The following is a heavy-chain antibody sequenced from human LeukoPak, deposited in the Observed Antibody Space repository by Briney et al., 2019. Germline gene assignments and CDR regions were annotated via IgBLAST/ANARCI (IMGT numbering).Heavy chain of an antibody. Sequence: GGSLRLSCAASGFIFSNYGMHWVRQAPGKGLEWVAVIWNDGTIKDYAESVKGRFTVSRDDSKNTVYLQMNNLRAEDTAMYYCARDTVDDSLDIWGQGTMVTVSS. CDR3: ARDTVDDSLDI. V-gene: IGHV3-33*01. J-gene: IGHJ3*02. CDR2: IWNDGTIK. D-gene: IGHD4-11*01. CDR1: GFIFSNYG.